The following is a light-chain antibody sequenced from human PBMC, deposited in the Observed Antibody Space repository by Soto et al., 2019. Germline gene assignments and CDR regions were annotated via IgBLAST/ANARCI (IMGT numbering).Light chain of an antibody. J-gene: IGKJ4*02. V-gene: IGKV3-11*01. CDR3: QQRPNWPLT. Sequence: EIVLTQSPATLSLSPGERATLSCRASQSISSHLAWYHQKPGQPPRLLMYDASNKATGIPARFSGSGSGTDVTLTISSLEPEDFAVYYCQQRPNWPLTFGGGTKVEIK. CDR2: DAS. CDR1: QSISSH.